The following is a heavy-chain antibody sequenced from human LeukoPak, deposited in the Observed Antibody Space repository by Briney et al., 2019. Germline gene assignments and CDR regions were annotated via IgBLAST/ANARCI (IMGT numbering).Heavy chain of an antibody. V-gene: IGHV3-7*03. CDR3: ARNNGMDV. Sequence: GGSLRLSCAASGFALSSHWMTWVRQVPGRGPEWVANVNRDGSEAYYLDSVKGRFTVSKDNAKNSLYLQMNSLRAEDTALYHCARNNGMDVWGQGTTVIVSS. CDR1: GFALSSHW. CDR2: VNRDGSEA. J-gene: IGHJ6*02.